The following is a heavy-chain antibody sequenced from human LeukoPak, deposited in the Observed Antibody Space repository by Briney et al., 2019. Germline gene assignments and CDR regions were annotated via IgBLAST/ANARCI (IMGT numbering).Heavy chain of an antibody. CDR3: ARGADGVSSNSRGWFDP. CDR1: GFTFSSSW. J-gene: IGHJ5*02. V-gene: IGHV3-7*01. D-gene: IGHD2-15*01. Sequence: LTGGSLRLSCAASGFTFSSSWMTWVRQVPGKGLEWVASIREDGSQKSSMDSVKGRFTISRDNAKNSLYLQMNSLRAKDTAVYSCARGADGVSSNSRGWFDPWGQGTLVTVSS. CDR2: IREDGSQK.